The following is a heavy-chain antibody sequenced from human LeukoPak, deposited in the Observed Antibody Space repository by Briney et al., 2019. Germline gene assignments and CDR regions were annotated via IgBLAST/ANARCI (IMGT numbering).Heavy chain of an antibody. Sequence: SETLSLTCAVSGGSISSDNWWTWVRQPPGKGLEWIGEIYHSGSSNYNPSLKSRVTISVDKSKNQFSLKLSSVTAADTAVYYCARLSGNYLPSIYGMDVWGQGTTVTVSS. V-gene: IGHV4-4*02. CDR3: ARLSGNYLPSIYGMDV. CDR1: GGSISSDNW. J-gene: IGHJ6*02. CDR2: IYHSGSS. D-gene: IGHD1-7*01.